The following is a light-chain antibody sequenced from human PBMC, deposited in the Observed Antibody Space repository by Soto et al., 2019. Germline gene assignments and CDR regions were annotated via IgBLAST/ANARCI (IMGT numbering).Light chain of an antibody. Sequence: ENVLTQSPGTLSLSPGERATLSCRASQSVTSNFLAGYQQKPGQAPRLLIYGASTRAAGVPDRFSGSGSGTDFTLTITRLEPEDFAVYYCQQYGRSPLLYTFGQGTKLGVK. CDR2: GAS. V-gene: IGKV3-20*01. J-gene: IGKJ2*01. CDR3: QQYGRSPLLYT. CDR1: QSVTSNF.